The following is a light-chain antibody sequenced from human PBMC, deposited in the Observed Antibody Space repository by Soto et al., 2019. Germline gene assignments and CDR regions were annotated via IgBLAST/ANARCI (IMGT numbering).Light chain of an antibody. CDR1: QSISDW. Sequence: DIQMTQSPSTLSASVGDRVTITCRASQSISDWVAWFQQKPGKAPKFLIYKASILESGVPSRFSGRGSGTEFTLTISSLQPDDVATYHCQQYRTYPLTFGGGTKVEIK. J-gene: IGKJ4*01. CDR3: QQYRTYPLT. V-gene: IGKV1-5*03. CDR2: KAS.